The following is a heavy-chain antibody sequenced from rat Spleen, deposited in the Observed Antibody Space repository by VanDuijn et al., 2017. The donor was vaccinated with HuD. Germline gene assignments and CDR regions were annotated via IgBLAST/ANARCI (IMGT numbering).Heavy chain of an antibody. Sequence: EVQLQESGPGLVKPSQSLSLTCSVTGYSITSSYRWNWIRKFPGNKLEWMGYINSAGSTNYNPSLKSRISITRDTSKNQFFLQVNSVTTEDTATYYCARTGSDSGQGWGQGVMVTVSS. V-gene: IGHV3-3*01. CDR1: GYSITSSYR. D-gene: IGHD4-3*01. CDR3: ARTGSDSGQG. J-gene: IGHJ2*01. CDR2: INSAGST.